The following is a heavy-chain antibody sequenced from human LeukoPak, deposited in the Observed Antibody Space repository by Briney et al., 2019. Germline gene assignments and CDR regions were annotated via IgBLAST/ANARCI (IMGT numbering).Heavy chain of an antibody. V-gene: IGHV3-53*01. Sequence: GGSLRLSCAASGFTVSDNYMSWVRQAPGKGLEWVSVIYSGGNTYYADSVKGRFSISRDNSKNTLFLHMNSLRAEDTAVYYCARMGGYSYGLYYFDYWGQGTLVTVSS. J-gene: IGHJ4*02. CDR1: GFTVSDNY. CDR3: ARMGGYSYGLYYFDY. CDR2: IYSGGNT. D-gene: IGHD5-18*01.